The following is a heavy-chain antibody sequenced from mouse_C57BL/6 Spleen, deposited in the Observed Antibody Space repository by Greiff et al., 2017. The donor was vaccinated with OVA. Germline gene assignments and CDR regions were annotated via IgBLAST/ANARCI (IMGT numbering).Heavy chain of an antibody. CDR1: GYTFTDYY. J-gene: IGHJ1*03. V-gene: IGHV1-26*01. D-gene: IGHD3-1*01. CDR2: INPNYGAT. CDR3: ARTTRGYVDV. Sequence: VQLQQSGPELVKPGASVKISCKASGYTFTDYYMNWVKQSNGKSLEWIGDINPNYGATSYNQKFKGKATLTVDKSSSTAYMELHSLTSEDSAVYYCARTTRGYVDVWGTGATVSVSS.